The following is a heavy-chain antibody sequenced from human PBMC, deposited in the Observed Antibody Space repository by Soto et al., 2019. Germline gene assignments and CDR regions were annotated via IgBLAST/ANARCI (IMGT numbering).Heavy chain of an antibody. CDR1: GYTFTSYG. CDR3: ARSGDIVGVVASRSDAFDI. V-gene: IGHV1-18*01. CDR2: ISAYNGNT. D-gene: IGHD2-15*01. J-gene: IGHJ3*02. Sequence: ASVKVSCKASGYTFTSYGISWVRQAPGQGLEWMGWISAYNGNTNYAQKLQGRVTMTTDTSTSTAYMERGSLRSDDTAVYYCARSGDIVGVVASRSDAFDIWGQGPMVTVSS.